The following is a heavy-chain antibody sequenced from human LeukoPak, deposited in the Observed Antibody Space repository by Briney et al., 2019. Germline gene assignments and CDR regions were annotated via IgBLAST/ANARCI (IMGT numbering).Heavy chain of an antibody. CDR2: ISSSGSTI. J-gene: IGHJ3*02. Sequence: PGGSLRLSCAASGFTFSDYYMSWIRQAPGKGLEWVSYISSSGSTIYYADSVKGRFTISRDNAKNSLYLQMNSLRAEDTAVYYCARDGRLTIMTAFDIWGQGTMVTVSS. CDR1: GFTFSDYY. CDR3: ARDGRLTIMTAFDI. D-gene: IGHD3-10*01. V-gene: IGHV3-11*04.